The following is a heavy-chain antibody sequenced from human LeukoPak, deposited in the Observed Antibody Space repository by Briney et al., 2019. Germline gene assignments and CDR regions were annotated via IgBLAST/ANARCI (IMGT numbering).Heavy chain of an antibody. V-gene: IGHV4-59*01. J-gene: IGHJ6*02. CDR1: GGSISSYY. CDR3: ARGISGSGTYYYGMDV. D-gene: IGHD3-10*01. Sequence: SETLSLTCTVSGGSISSYYWSWIRQPPGKRLEWIGYIYYSGSTSYNPSLKSRVTISVDTSKNQISLRLTSLTAADTAVYYCARGISGSGTYYYGMDVWGQGTTVTVSS. CDR2: IYYSGST.